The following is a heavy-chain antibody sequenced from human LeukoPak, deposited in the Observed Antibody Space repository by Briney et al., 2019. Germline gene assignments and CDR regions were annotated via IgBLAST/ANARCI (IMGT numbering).Heavy chain of an antibody. Sequence: SETLSLTCTVSGGSISSSSYYWGWIRQPPGKGLEWIGRIYYSGSTYYNPSLKSRVAISVDTSKNQFSLKLSSVTAADTAVYYCARHVENGQWLDPVLYYFDYWGQGTLVTVSS. CDR3: ARHVENGQWLDPVLYYFDY. CDR1: GGSISSSSYY. D-gene: IGHD6-19*01. V-gene: IGHV4-39*01. CDR2: IYYSGST. J-gene: IGHJ4*02.